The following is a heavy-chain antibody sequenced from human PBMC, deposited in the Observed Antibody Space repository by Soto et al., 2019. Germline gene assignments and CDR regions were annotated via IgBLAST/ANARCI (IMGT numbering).Heavy chain of an antibody. CDR2: IRSKANSYAT. CDR1: GFTFSGSA. V-gene: IGHV3-73*01. J-gene: IGHJ3*02. CDR3: TRHPSVSGSSVLIAFDI. Sequence: VGSLRLSCADSGFTFSGSAMHWVRQASGKGLEWVGRIRSKANSYATAYAASVKGRFTISRDDSKNTAYLQMNSLKTEDTAVYYCTRHPSVSGSSVLIAFDIWGQGTMVTVSS. D-gene: IGHD1-26*01.